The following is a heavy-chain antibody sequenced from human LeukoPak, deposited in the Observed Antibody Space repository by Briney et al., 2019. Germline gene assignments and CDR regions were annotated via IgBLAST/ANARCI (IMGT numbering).Heavy chain of an antibody. CDR2: INPNSGGT. Sequence: VASVKVSCKASGYTFTGYYMHWVRQAPGQGLEWMGWINPNSGGTNYAQKFQGRVTMTRDTSISTAYMELSRLRSDDTAVYYCALEDITIFGVVNAFDYWGQGTLVTVSS. CDR3: ALEDITIFGVVNAFDY. D-gene: IGHD3-3*01. V-gene: IGHV1-2*02. J-gene: IGHJ4*02. CDR1: GYTFTGYY.